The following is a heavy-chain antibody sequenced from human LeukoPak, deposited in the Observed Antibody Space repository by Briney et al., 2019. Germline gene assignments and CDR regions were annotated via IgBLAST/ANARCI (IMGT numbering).Heavy chain of an antibody. D-gene: IGHD2-2*01. J-gene: IGHJ5*02. Sequence: GGSLRLSCAASGFSFSNYWMHWVRQAPGKGLVWVSRINTDGSTTTYADSVKGRFTISRESAKNTLSPQVNSVRAEDTALLYFARGQYCSSTSCRGGWFDPWGQGTLVTVSS. CDR2: INTDGSTT. V-gene: IGHV3-74*01. CDR3: ARGQYCSSTSCRGGWFDP. CDR1: GFSFSNYW.